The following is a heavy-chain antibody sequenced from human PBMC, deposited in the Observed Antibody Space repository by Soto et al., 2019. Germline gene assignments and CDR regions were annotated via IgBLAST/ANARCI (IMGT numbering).Heavy chain of an antibody. J-gene: IGHJ4*02. D-gene: IGHD3-3*01. V-gene: IGHV3-23*01. CDR3: ARRTWRGRADD. CDR1: GFTFSSYA. Sequence: PGGSLRLSCAASGFTFSSYAMSWVRQAPGKGLEWVSGIGGSGGDTYYADSVKGRFTVSRDNAEITLYLQLNSLRVEDTAIYYCARRTWRGRADDWGKGIWVTVSS. CDR2: IGGSGGDT.